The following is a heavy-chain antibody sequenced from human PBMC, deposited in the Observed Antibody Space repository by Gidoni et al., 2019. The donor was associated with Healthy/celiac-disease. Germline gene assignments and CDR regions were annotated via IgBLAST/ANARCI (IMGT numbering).Heavy chain of an antibody. J-gene: IGHJ5*02. V-gene: IGHV4-61*02. D-gene: IGHD5-18*01. CDR3: ARGVDTAMVTGVWFDP. Sequence: QVQLQESGPGLVKPSQTLSLTCTVSVGSISRGSYYWSWIRQPAGKGLEWIGRIYTSGSTNYNPSLKSRVTISVDTSKNQFSLKLSSVTAADTAVYYCARGVDTAMVTGVWFDPWGQGTLVTVSS. CDR1: VGSISRGSYY. CDR2: IYTSGST.